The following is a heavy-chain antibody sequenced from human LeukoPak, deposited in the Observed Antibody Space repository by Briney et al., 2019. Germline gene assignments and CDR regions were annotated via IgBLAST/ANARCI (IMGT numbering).Heavy chain of an antibody. CDR1: GGSISSSSYY. Sequence: SETLSLTCTVSGGSISSSSYYWGWIRQPPGKGLEWIGSIYYSGSTYYNPSLKSRVTISVDTSKNQFSLKLSSVTAADTAVYYCASNRGYSYGYLGYYYYGMDVWGQGTTVTVSS. J-gene: IGHJ6*02. V-gene: IGHV4-39*01. CDR2: IYYSGST. D-gene: IGHD5-18*01. CDR3: ASNRGYSYGYLGYYYYGMDV.